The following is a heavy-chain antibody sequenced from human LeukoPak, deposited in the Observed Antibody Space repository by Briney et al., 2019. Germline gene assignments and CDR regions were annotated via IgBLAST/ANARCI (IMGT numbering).Heavy chain of an antibody. J-gene: IGHJ3*02. Sequence: SETLSLTCTVSGGSISTYYWSWIRQSAGKGLEWIGRIYIGGSTSYNPSLKSRVTMSVDTSKIQFSLNLTSVTAADTAMYYCARGPRMVAMNGYAFDIWDPGTTVIVSS. D-gene: IGHD2-2*01. CDR2: IYIGGST. CDR1: GGSISTYY. V-gene: IGHV4-4*07. CDR3: ARGPRMVAMNGYAFDI.